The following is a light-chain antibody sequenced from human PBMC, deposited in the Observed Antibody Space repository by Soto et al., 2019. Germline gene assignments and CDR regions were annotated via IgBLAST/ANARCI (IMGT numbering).Light chain of an antibody. V-gene: IGKV3-15*01. J-gene: IGKJ4*01. CDR1: QSVGNN. Sequence: EIVMTQSPGTLSVSPGGRATLSCRASQSVGNNLAWYQQKPGQAPRLLIYAASSRATGISARFTGSGSGTEFTLTGDSLQAEDVAVYFCQQYSHWPLTFGGGTKVDIK. CDR3: QQYSHWPLT. CDR2: AAS.